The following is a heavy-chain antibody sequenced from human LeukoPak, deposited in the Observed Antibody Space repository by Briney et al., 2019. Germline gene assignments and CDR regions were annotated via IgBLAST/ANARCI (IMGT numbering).Heavy chain of an antibody. Sequence: ASVKVSCKASGGTFISYAISWVRQAPGQGLEWMGRIIPIFGTANYAQKFQGRGTITTDEYTSKAYMELSSLRSEDTAVYYCARAVHDSSGYYPPDFDYWGQGTLVTVSS. CDR2: IIPIFGTA. CDR1: GGTFISYA. V-gene: IGHV1-69*05. D-gene: IGHD3-22*01. J-gene: IGHJ4*02. CDR3: ARAVHDSSGYYPPDFDY.